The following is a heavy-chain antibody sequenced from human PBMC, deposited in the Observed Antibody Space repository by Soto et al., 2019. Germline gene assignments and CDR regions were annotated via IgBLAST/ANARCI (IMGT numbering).Heavy chain of an antibody. Sequence: QVQLQVSGPGLVKPSATLSLSCTVSTGSTNSFYWSWIRQPSGKGLQWLGYFFYTGSTNHNPSLKSRVTISLDMSSNQFSLRLSSVTAADTAMYYCARSRDGYNLNPIDQWGQGLLVTVSS. V-gene: IGHV4-59*01. D-gene: IGHD5-12*01. J-gene: IGHJ4*02. CDR1: TGSTNSFY. CDR2: FFYTGST. CDR3: ARSRDGYNLNPIDQ.